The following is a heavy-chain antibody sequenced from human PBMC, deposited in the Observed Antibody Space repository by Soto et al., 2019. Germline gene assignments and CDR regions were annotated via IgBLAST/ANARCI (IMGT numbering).Heavy chain of an antibody. V-gene: IGHV3-13*05. D-gene: IGHD6-13*01. CDR2: IGTAGDP. CDR3: ARCRPPAAAGTAGMDV. Sequence: PGGSLRLSCAASGFTFSSYDMHWVRQATGKGLEWVSAIGTAGDPYYPGSVKGRFTISRENAKNSMYLQMNSLRAGDTAVYYCARCRPPAAAGTAGMDVWGQGTTVTVSS. CDR1: GFTFSSYD. J-gene: IGHJ6*02.